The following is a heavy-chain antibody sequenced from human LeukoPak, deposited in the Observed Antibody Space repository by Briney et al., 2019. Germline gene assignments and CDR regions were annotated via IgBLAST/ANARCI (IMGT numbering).Heavy chain of an antibody. CDR3: ATGGLITMVRGVPSWFDP. CDR1: GYTFTSYA. CDR2: INAGNGNT. V-gene: IGHV1-3*01. D-gene: IGHD3-10*01. Sequence: GASVKVSCKASGYTFTSYAMHWVRQAPGQRLEWMGWINAGNGNTKYSQKFQGRVTITRDTSASTAYMELSSLRSEDTAVYYCATGGLITMVRGVPSWFDPWGQGTLVTVSS. J-gene: IGHJ5*02.